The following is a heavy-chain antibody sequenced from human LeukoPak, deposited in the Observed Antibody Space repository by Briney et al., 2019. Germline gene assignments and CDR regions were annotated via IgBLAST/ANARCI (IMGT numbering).Heavy chain of an antibody. D-gene: IGHD3-10*01. J-gene: IGHJ3*02. Sequence: SVKVSCKASGGTFSSYAISWVRQAPGQGLEWMGRIIPILGIANYAQKFQSRVTITADKSTSTAYMELSSLRSEDTAVYYCARDGYYGSGETFDIWGQGTMVTVSS. CDR3: ARDGYYGSGETFDI. CDR1: GGTFSSYA. V-gene: IGHV1-69*04. CDR2: IIPILGIA.